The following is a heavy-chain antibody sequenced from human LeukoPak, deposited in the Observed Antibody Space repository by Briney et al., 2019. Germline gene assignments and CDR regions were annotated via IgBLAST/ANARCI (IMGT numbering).Heavy chain of an antibody. CDR3: ARGKYYGDSDY. CDR2: VYYSGST. J-gene: IGHJ4*02. V-gene: IGHV4-61*01. D-gene: IGHD2-21*01. Sequence: SETLSLTCTVSGDSVISGLYYWTWDRQPPGKGLEWIGYVYYSGSTTYSPSLKSRVSISVDTSKNQFSLTLRSVTAADTAVYYCARGKYYGDSDYWGQGTLVTVSP. CDR1: GDSVISGLYY.